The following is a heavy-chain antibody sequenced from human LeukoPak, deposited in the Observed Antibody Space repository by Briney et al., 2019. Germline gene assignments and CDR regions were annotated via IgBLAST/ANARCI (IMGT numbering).Heavy chain of an antibody. CDR2: INSDGSST. D-gene: IGHD6-13*01. V-gene: IGHV3-74*01. Sequence: GRSLRLSCAASGFTFSSYWMHWVRQAPGKGLVWVSRINSDGSSTSYADSVKGRFTISRDNAKNTPYLQMNSLRAEDTAVYYCARSPYSSSWYFDYWGQGTLVTVSS. CDR3: ARSPYSSSWYFDY. CDR1: GFTFSSYW. J-gene: IGHJ4*02.